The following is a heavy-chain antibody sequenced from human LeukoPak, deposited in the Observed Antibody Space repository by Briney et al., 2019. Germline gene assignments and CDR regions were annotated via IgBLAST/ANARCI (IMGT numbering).Heavy chain of an antibody. CDR2: IYYSGST. J-gene: IGHJ4*01. D-gene: IGHD3-10*01. Sequence: SETLSLTCTVSGGSISSYYWSWVRQPPGKGLEWIGYIYYSGSTTYNPSLKSRVSISVDTSKNQFSLKLSSVTAADTAVYYCAGSLLWFGELLGDWGHETLVTVSS. CDR1: GGSISSYY. V-gene: IGHV4-59*01. CDR3: AGSLLWFGELLGD.